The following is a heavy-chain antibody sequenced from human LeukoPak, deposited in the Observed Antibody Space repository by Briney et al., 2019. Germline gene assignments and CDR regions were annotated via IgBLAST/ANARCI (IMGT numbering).Heavy chain of an antibody. Sequence: GGSLRLSCAASGFTFSNSAMTWVRQSPGKGLEWVSDISASGDTTHYADSVKGRFTISRDNSKHTLYLQMNSLRAEDTAVYYCARGRFLEWFDAFDIWGQGTMVTVSS. CDR1: GFTFSNSA. D-gene: IGHD3-3*01. CDR2: ISASGDTT. CDR3: ARGRFLEWFDAFDI. J-gene: IGHJ3*02. V-gene: IGHV3-23*01.